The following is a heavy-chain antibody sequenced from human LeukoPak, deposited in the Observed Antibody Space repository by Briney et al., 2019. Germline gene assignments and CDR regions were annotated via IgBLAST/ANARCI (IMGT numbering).Heavy chain of an antibody. CDR2: IYYSGST. CDR1: GGSISSGGYS. Sequence: PSQTLSLTCAVSGGSISSGGYSWSWIRQPPGKGLEWIGYIYYSGSTNYNPSLKSRVTISVDTSKNQFSLKLSSVTAADTAVYYCARSLYDFWSGSRLFDYWGQGTLVTVSS. V-gene: IGHV4-61*08. CDR3: ARSLYDFWSGSRLFDY. J-gene: IGHJ4*02. D-gene: IGHD3-3*01.